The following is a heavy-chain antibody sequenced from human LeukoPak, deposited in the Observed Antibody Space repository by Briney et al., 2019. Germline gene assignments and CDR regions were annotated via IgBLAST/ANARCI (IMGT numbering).Heavy chain of an antibody. CDR1: GFTFSSYS. CDR3: ARAQVSGNSNLGY. D-gene: IGHD4-11*01. Sequence: GGSLRLSCAASGFTFSSYSMNWVRQAPGKGLEWVSSISSSSSYIYYADSVKGRFTISRDNAKNSLYLQMNSLRAEDTAVYYCARAQVSGNSNLGYWGQGTLVTVSS. J-gene: IGHJ4*02. CDR2: ISSSSSYI. V-gene: IGHV3-21*01.